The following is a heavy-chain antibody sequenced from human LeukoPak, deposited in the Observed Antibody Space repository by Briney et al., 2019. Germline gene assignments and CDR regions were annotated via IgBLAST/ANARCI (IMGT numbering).Heavy chain of an antibody. D-gene: IGHD3-3*01. V-gene: IGHV4-34*01. CDR3: ARLGLRGLRFNWFDP. CDR1: GGSFSGYY. CDR2: INHSGST. J-gene: IGHJ5*02. Sequence: SETLSLTCAVYGGSFSGYYWSWIRQPPGKGLEWIGEINHSGSTNYNPSLKSRVTISVDTSKNQFSLKLSSVTAADTAVYYCARLGLRGLRFNWFDPWGQGTLVTVSS.